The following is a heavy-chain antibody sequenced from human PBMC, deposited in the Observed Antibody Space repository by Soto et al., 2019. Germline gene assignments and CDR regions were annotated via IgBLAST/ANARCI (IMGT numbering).Heavy chain of an antibody. CDR1: GGPIVSSVYF. D-gene: IGHD1-26*01. CDR3: ATMGATAGSYYFEY. Sequence: SETLSLTCTVSGGPIVSSVYFWSLIRQTPGKGLEWIGFISYTGSAYYNPSLKSRAAISVDTSKNQFSLKLTSVTAADAAVYYCATMGATAGSYYFEYWGQGALVTVSS. V-gene: IGHV4-30-4*01. J-gene: IGHJ4*02. CDR2: ISYTGSA.